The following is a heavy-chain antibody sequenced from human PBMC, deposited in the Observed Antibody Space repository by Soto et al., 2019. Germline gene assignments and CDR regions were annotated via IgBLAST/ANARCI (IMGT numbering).Heavy chain of an antibody. V-gene: IGHV1-46*01. CDR2: INPSGGSI. D-gene: IGHD3-3*01. CDR1: GYTFTSYY. CDR3: AIDYDFWSGPPGWFDP. Sequence: ASVKVSCKASGYTFTSYYMHWVRQAPGQGLEWMGIINPSGGSISYAQKFQGRVTMTRDTSTSTVYMELSSLRSEDTAVYYCAIDYDFWSGPPGWFDPWGQGTLVTVSS. J-gene: IGHJ5*02.